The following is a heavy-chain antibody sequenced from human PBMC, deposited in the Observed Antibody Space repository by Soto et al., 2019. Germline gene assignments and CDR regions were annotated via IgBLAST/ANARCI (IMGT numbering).Heavy chain of an antibody. V-gene: IGHV3-53*04. J-gene: IGHJ2*01. D-gene: IGHD3-10*01. Sequence: EVQLVESGGGLVQPGGSLRLSCAASGFTVSSNYMSWVRQAPGKGLDWVSFIYSGGTTHYADSVKGRFTITRDDSKNTLYLQMNSLGPEDTAVYYCARHLRLVGFGEYDLWGRGTLVTVSS. CDR1: GFTVSSNY. CDR3: ARHLRLVGFGEYDL. CDR2: IYSGGTT.